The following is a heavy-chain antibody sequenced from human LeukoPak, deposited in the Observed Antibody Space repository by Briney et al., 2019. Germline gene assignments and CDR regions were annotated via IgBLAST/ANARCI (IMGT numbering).Heavy chain of an antibody. V-gene: IGHV4-38-2*01. Sequence: PSETLSLTCGVSGYPINNAYYWVWIRQPPGKGLEWIGSLYHPDSTYYNPSLKSRVTISVDTSKNQFSLKLSSVTAADTAVYYCAKAVAGYYYYYMDVWGKGTTVTVSS. CDR1: GYPINNAYY. D-gene: IGHD6-19*01. CDR2: LYHPDST. CDR3: AKAVAGYYYYYMDV. J-gene: IGHJ6*03.